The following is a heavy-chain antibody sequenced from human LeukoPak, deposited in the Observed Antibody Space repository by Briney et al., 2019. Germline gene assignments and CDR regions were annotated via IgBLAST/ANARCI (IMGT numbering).Heavy chain of an antibody. CDR1: GGSLSAYY. CDR3: ARDQGGTYYYMDV. D-gene: IGHD1-26*01. J-gene: IGHJ6*03. Sequence: SETLSLTCAVYGGSLSAYYWTWIRQPPGKGLEWIGEINHGGSTNYNPSLKSRVTISVDTSKNQFSLKLSSVTAADTAVYYCARDQGGTYYYMDVWGKGTTVTVSS. CDR2: INHGGST. V-gene: IGHV4-34*01.